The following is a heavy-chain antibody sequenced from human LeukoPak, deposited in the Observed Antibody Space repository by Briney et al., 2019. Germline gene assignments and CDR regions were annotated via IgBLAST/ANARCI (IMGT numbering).Heavy chain of an antibody. CDR1: GFIFSDYY. V-gene: IGHV3-15*01. CDR2: IKSKTDGGTT. D-gene: IGHD2-2*02. J-gene: IGHJ4*02. Sequence: GGSLRLSCAASGFIFSDYYMAWIRQAPGKGLEWVGRIKSKTDGGTTDYAAPVKGRFTISRDDSKNTLYLQMNSLKTEDTAVYYCTTDRQECSSTSCYIALGYWGQGTLVTVSS. CDR3: TTDRQECSSTSCYIALGY.